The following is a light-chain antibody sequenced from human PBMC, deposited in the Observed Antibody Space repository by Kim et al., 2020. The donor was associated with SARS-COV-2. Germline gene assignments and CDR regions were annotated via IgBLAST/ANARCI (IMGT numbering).Light chain of an antibody. J-gene: IGLJ2*01. V-gene: IGLV3-21*04. CDR3: QVWDSNSDHVV. CDR1: SDGRKY. CDR2: YDS. Sequence: AAGKAARITGGGNSDGRKYVHWYQQKPGQAPVPVIYYDSDRPSGIPERFSGSKSRNTATLTLSRVEAGDEADYYCQVWDSNSDHVVFGGGTQLTVL.